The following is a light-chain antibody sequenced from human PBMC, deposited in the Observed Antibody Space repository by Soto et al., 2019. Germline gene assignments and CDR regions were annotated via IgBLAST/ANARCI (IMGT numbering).Light chain of an antibody. CDR3: QQYTNWPPGVT. CDR2: GAS. Sequence: EIVMTQSPATLSVSPGERATLSCRASQSVSSNLAWYQQKPGQAPRLLIYGASTRATGIPARFSGSGSGTEFTLTVSSLQSEDFAFYYCQQYTNWPPGVTFGPGTKVDIK. V-gene: IGKV3-15*01. CDR1: QSVSSN. J-gene: IGKJ3*01.